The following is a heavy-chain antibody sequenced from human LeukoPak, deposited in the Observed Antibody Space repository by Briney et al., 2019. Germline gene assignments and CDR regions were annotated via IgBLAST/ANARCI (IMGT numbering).Heavy chain of an antibody. CDR3: ARDMKDITMIVVGAFDI. CDR1: GFTFSSYG. CDR2: ISYDGSNK. V-gene: IGHV3-30*03. J-gene: IGHJ3*02. Sequence: GRSLRLSCAASGFTFSSYGMHWVRQAPGKGLEWVAVISYDGSNKYYADSVKGRFTISRDNSKNTLYLQMNSLRAEDTAVYHCARDMKDITMIVVGAFDIWGQGAMVTVSS. D-gene: IGHD3-22*01.